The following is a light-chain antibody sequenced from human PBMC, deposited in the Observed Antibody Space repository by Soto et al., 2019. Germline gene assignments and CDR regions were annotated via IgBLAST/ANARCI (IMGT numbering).Light chain of an antibody. Sequence: EIVMTQSPATLSVSPGERATLSCRASQSVSSNLAWYQQKPGQAPRLLIYGASTRATGIPARFSVSGSGTAFTLTISSLQSEDFAVYYCQQYNNWPRTFGQVTKVEIK. CDR3: QQYNNWPRT. CDR1: QSVSSN. CDR2: GAS. J-gene: IGKJ1*01. V-gene: IGKV3-15*01.